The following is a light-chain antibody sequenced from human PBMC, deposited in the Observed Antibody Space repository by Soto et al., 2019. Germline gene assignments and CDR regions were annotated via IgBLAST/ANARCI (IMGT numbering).Light chain of an antibody. J-gene: IGLJ1*01. Sequence: QSALTQPPSASGSPGQSVTISCTGTSSDIGDYNYVSWYQQHPGKAPKLIIYGVYHRPSGVSTRFSASKSAYTASLTISGLQAEDEADYYCSSFTTTYFYVFGPGTKLTVL. CDR1: SSDIGDYNY. V-gene: IGLV2-14*01. CDR3: SSFTTTYFYV. CDR2: GVY.